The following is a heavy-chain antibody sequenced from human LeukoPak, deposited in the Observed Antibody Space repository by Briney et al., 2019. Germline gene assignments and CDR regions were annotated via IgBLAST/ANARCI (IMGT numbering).Heavy chain of an antibody. V-gene: IGHV1-69*13. CDR3: ATIAAAGTQYYYYGMDV. CDR2: IIPIFGTA. CDR1: GGTFISYA. J-gene: IGHJ6*02. D-gene: IGHD6-13*01. Sequence: SVKVSRKASGGTFISYAISWVRQAPGQGLEWMGGIIPIFGTANYAQKFQGRVTITADESTSTAYMELSSLRSEDTAVYYCATIAAAGTQYYYYGMDVWGQGTTVTVSS.